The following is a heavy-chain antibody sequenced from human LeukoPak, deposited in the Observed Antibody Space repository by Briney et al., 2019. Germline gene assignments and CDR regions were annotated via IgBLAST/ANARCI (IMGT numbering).Heavy chain of an antibody. V-gene: IGHV5-10-1*01. CDR2: IDPGDSRV. CDR3: AYYYYGSRYFDY. D-gene: IGHD3-10*01. Sequence: GESLKISCKGSEYYFTSYWIGWVRPMPGKGLEWMGRIDPGDSRVKYSPSFQGHVTMSADKSINTAYLQWSSLKASDTAIYYCAYYYYGSRYFDYWGQGTRVTVSS. J-gene: IGHJ4*02. CDR1: EYYFTSYW.